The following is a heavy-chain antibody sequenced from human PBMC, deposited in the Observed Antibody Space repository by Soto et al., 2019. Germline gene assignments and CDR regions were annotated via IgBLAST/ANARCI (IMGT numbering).Heavy chain of an antibody. CDR1: GGSISSGDYY. CDR3: AGDLLKGPFDH. V-gene: IGHV4-30-4*01. Sequence: SETLSLTCTVSGGSISSGDYYWSWIRQPPGKGLEWIGYIYYSGSTYYNPSLKSRVTISVDTSKNQFSLKLSSVTAADTAVYYCAGDLLKGPFDHWGQGTLVTVSS. J-gene: IGHJ4*02. D-gene: IGHD3-10*01. CDR2: IYYSGST.